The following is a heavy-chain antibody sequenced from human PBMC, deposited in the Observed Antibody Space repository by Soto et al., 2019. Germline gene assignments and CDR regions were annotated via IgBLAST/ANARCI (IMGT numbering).Heavy chain of an antibody. J-gene: IGHJ4*02. CDR3: ATLWFGEGNY. D-gene: IGHD3-10*01. CDR2: IYYSGST. CDR1: GGSISSGGYY. V-gene: IGHV4-39*01. Sequence: SETLSVTCAVSGGSISSGGYYWGWIRQPPGKGLEWIGSIYYSGSTYYNPSLKSRVTISVDTSKNQFSLKLSSVTAADTAVYYCATLWFGEGNYWGQGTLVTVSS.